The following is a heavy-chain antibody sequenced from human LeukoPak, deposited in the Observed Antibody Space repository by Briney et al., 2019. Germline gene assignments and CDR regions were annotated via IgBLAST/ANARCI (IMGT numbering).Heavy chain of an antibody. Sequence: SETLSLTCTLSGGSISSYYWSWIRQPPGKGLEWIGYIYYSGSTNYNPSLKSRVTISVDTSKNQFSLNLSSVTAADTAVYYCAREGYLPYYFDYWGQGTLVTVSS. CDR1: GGSISSYY. V-gene: IGHV4-59*01. J-gene: IGHJ4*02. CDR3: AREGYLPYYFDY. D-gene: IGHD6-13*01. CDR2: IYYSGST.